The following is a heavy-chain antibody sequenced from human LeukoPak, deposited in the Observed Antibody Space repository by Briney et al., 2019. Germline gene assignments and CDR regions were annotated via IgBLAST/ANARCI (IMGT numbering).Heavy chain of an antibody. D-gene: IGHD2-15*01. J-gene: IGHJ3*02. Sequence: PSETLSLTCAVSGGSISSRSYFWGWIRQPPGKGLEWIGSIYYSGSTFYNPSLKSRVTISVDTSKNRFSLKLTSVTAADTAVYYCARGLVNIVADAFDIWGQGTMVTVSS. CDR2: IYYSGST. CDR3: ARGLVNIVADAFDI. V-gene: IGHV4-39*01. CDR1: GGSISSRSYF.